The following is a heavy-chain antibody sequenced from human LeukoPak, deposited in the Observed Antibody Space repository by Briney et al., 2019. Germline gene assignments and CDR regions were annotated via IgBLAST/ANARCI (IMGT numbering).Heavy chain of an antibody. Sequence: GASVKVSCKSSGYTFTGYYMHWVRQAPGQGLEWMGWINPNSGGTNYAQKFQGRVTMTRDTSISTAYMELSRLTSDDTAVYYCARGRGSTSSNFDSWGKGTLVTVSS. CDR3: ARGRGSTSSNFDS. V-gene: IGHV1-2*02. D-gene: IGHD2-2*01. CDR1: GYTFTGYY. CDR2: INPNSGGT. J-gene: IGHJ4*02.